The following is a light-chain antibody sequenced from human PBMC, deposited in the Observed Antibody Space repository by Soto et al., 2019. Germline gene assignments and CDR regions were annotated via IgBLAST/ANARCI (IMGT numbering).Light chain of an antibody. J-gene: IGKJ1*01. Sequence: EIGMTQSPSTLSVSPGERATLSCRASQSISSQLAWYQQKPGQAPRLLIYGASNRATGIPDRFSGSGSGTDFTLTISRLEPEDFAVYYCQQYGSSGTFAQGTKVDIK. V-gene: IGKV3-20*01. CDR1: QSISSQ. CDR2: GAS. CDR3: QQYGSSGT.